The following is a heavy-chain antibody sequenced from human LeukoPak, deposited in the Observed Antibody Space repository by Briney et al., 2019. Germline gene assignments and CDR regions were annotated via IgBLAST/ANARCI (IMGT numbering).Heavy chain of an antibody. CDR3: ARDNTISGHYEVGY. J-gene: IGHJ4*02. V-gene: IGHV3-21*04. Sequence: PGGSLRLSCAASGFTYSSNSMNWVRQAPGKGLEWVSSISSSGTYIYYADSVKGRFSISRDNSKNTVFLQMNSLRAEDTAVYYCARDNTISGHYEVGYWGQGTLVTVSS. D-gene: IGHD3-3*01. CDR2: ISSSGTYI. CDR1: GFTYSSNS.